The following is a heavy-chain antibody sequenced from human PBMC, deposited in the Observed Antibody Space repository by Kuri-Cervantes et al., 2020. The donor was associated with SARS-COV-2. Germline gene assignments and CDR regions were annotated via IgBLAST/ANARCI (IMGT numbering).Heavy chain of an antibody. D-gene: IGHD5-24*01. CDR2: IHHSGIT. V-gene: IGHV4-38-2*01. CDR3: AKVGRNGFNLLDS. Sequence: SQTLSLTCAVSGYSISSGYYWGWVRQTPAKGLEWIGSIHHSGITYYNPPLKSRVSMSVDTSKNQFSLKMNSVTAADTAIYYCAKVGRNGFNLLDSWGQGSLVTVSS. J-gene: IGHJ5*01. CDR1: GYSISSGYY.